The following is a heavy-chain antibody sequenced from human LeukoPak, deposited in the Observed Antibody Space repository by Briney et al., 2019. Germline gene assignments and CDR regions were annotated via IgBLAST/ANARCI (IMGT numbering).Heavy chain of an antibody. CDR3: VRERFHGSGAPKFDF. CDR2: ITGNSNYI. J-gene: IGHJ4*02. D-gene: IGHD3-10*01. Sequence: PGGSLRLSCAASGFTFSIYSINWVRQAPGKGLEWVSFITGNSNYIYYADSVKGRFTISRDNAKNSLYLQVNSLRAEDTAVYYCVRERFHGSGAPKFDFWGQGTLVTVSS. CDR1: GFTFSIYS. V-gene: IGHV3-21*01.